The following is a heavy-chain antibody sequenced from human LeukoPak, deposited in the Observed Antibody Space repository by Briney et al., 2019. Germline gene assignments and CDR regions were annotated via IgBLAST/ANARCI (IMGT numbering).Heavy chain of an antibody. V-gene: IGHV4-59*08. Sequence: PSETLSLTCTVSGGSISSYYWSWIRQPPGKGLEWIGYIYYSGSANYNPSLKSRVTISVDTSKNQFSLKLSSVTAADTAVYYCARRHHNWDYWGQGALVTVSS. J-gene: IGHJ4*02. CDR1: GGSISSYY. CDR3: ARRHHNWDY. CDR2: IYYSGSA. D-gene: IGHD5-24*01.